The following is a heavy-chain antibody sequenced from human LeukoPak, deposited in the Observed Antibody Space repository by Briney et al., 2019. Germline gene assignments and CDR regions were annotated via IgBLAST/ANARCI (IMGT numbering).Heavy chain of an antibody. CDR1: GFTFSSYS. CDR3: ARGIRVLLWFGEEHGSKNWFDP. D-gene: IGHD3-10*01. Sequence: PGGSLRLSCATSGFTFSSYSMNWVRQAPGKGLEWVSSISSSSSYIYYADSVKGRFTISRDNAKNSLYLQMNSLRAEDTAVYYCARGIRVLLWFGEEHGSKNWFDPWGQGTLVTVSS. CDR2: ISSSSSYI. V-gene: IGHV3-21*01. J-gene: IGHJ5*02.